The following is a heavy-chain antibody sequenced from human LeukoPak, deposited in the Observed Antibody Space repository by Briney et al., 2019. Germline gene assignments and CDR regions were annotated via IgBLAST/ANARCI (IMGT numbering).Heavy chain of an antibody. V-gene: IGHV3-7*03. CDR2: INQDGTEK. D-gene: IGHD1-26*01. CDR1: GFTFTTYW. J-gene: IGHJ4*02. CDR3: AKSGSGTYY. Sequence: PGGSLRLSCAASGFTFTTYWMSWVRQFPGKGLQWVANINQDGTEKYYVDSVKGRFTISRDNAKNSLYLQMNSLRAEDTAVYYCAKSGSGTYYWGQGTLVTVSS.